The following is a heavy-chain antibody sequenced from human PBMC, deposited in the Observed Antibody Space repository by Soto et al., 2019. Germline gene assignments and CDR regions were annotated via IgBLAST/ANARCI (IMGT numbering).Heavy chain of an antibody. J-gene: IGHJ4*02. Sequence: GASVKVSCKASGYMFTYYYIHWVRQGPGQGPEWMGIINPSSGGISYAQKFQGRVTMTRDTSASTVYMELSSLRSEDTAVYYCARAIKVNWNPDHWGQGTLVTVSS. CDR1: GYMFTYYY. V-gene: IGHV1-46*01. CDR3: ARAIKVNWNPDH. CDR2: INPSSGGI. D-gene: IGHD1-20*01.